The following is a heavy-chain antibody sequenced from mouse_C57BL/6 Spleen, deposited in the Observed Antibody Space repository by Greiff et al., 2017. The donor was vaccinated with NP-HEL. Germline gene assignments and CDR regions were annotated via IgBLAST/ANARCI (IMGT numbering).Heavy chain of an antibody. V-gene: IGHV1-53*01. CDR1: GYTFTSYW. D-gene: IGHD2-4*01. CDR3: ARVYYDYALYFDY. CDR2: INPSNGGT. Sequence: VKLSCKASGYTFTSYWMHWVKQRPGQGLEWIGNINPSNGGTNYNEKFKSKATLTVDKSSSTAYMQLSSLTSEDSAVYYCARVYYDYALYFDYWGQGTTLTVSS. J-gene: IGHJ2*01.